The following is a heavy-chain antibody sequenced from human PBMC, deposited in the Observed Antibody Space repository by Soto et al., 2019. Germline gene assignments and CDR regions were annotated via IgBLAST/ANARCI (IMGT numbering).Heavy chain of an antibody. J-gene: IGHJ2*01. CDR1: GFVYNTYA. CDR3: VRGIPFQYTNNWLHWYFDL. Sequence: VQLVESGGGVVQPGMSLRLSCAASGFVYNTYAMHWVRLSPGKGLEWVALIWNDGSKKYYVDSVKGRFTISRDNSQNTLSLQMDSLRGEDTAVYFCVRGIPFQYTNNWLHWYFDLWGRGTQVNVSS. CDR2: IWNDGSKK. V-gene: IGHV3-33*01. D-gene: IGHD1-1*01.